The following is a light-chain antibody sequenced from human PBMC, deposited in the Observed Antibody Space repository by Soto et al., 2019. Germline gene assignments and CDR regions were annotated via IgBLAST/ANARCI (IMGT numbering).Light chain of an antibody. V-gene: IGLV2-23*01. Sequence: SVLTQPASVSGSPGQSITISCTGTSSDVGSYNLVSWYQHHPGKAPKLLIFEASKRPSGISNRFSGSKSDNTASLAISGLQAEDEAVYHCCRYAGFRPYVFGTGSKVT. J-gene: IGLJ1*01. CDR3: CRYAGFRPYV. CDR1: SSDVGSYNL. CDR2: EAS.